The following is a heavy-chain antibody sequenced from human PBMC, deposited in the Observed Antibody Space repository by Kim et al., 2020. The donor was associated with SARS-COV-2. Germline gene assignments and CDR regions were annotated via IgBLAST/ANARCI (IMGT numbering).Heavy chain of an antibody. D-gene: IGHD6-6*01. J-gene: IGHJ6*02. CDR2: ISYDGSNK. V-gene: IGHV3-30*18. CDR1: GFTFSSYG. CDR3: AKLRYSSSSSYYGMDV. Sequence: GGSLRLSCAASGFTFSSYGMHWVRQAPGKGLEWVAVISYDGSNKYYADSVKGRFTISRDNSKNTLYLQMNSLRAEDTAVYYCAKLRYSSSSSYYGMDVWGQGTTVTVSS.